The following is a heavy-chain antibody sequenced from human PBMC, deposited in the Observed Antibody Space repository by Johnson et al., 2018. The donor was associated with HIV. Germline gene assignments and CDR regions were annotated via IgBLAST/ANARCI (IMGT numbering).Heavy chain of an antibody. D-gene: IGHD3-22*01. CDR1: GFTFTSYA. CDR3: ARDRALRGYYDSSGYTWADAFDI. V-gene: IGHV3-30*14. CDR2: IYSDGSI. J-gene: IGHJ3*02. Sequence: QVQLVESGGGVVQPGRSLRLSCAASGFTFTSYAMHWVRQAPGTGLEWVAVIYSDGSIYYADSVKGRCTISRTNSKNTRYLQMGRLRAEDMAVYYCARDRALRGYYDSSGYTWADAFDIWGQGTMVTVSS.